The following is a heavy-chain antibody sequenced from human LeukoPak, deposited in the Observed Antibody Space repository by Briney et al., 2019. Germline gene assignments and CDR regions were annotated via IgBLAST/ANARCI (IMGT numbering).Heavy chain of an antibody. CDR3: ATDLHCSSTSCPFDY. CDR1: GYTLTELS. Sequence: GASVKVSCKVSGYTLTELSMHWVRQAPGKGLEWMGGSDPEDGETIYAQKFQGRVTMTEDTSTDTAYMELSSLRSEDTAVYYCATDLHCSSTSCPFDYWGQGTLVTVSS. V-gene: IGHV1-24*01. J-gene: IGHJ4*02. CDR2: SDPEDGET. D-gene: IGHD2-2*01.